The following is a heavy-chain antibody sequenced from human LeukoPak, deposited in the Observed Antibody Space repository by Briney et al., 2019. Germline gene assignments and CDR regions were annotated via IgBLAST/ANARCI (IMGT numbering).Heavy chain of an antibody. Sequence: SETLSLTCTVSGGSISSSSYYWGWIRQPPGKGLEWIGSIYYSGSTYYNPSLKSRVTISVDTSKNQFSLKLSSVTAADTAVYYCARDGDRGWLDPWGQGTLVTVSS. V-gene: IGHV4-39*07. CDR3: ARDGDRGWLDP. CDR1: GGSISSSSYY. CDR2: IYYSGST. J-gene: IGHJ5*02.